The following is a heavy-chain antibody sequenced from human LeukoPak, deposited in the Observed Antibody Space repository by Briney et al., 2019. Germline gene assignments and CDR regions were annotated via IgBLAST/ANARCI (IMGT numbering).Heavy chain of an antibody. CDR1: GYTFTSYY. CDR3: ARSLYYYDSSGYLDY. D-gene: IGHD3-22*01. Sequence: ASVKVSCKASGYTFTSYYMHWVRQAPGQGLEWMGIINPSGGSTSYAQKFQGRVTMTMDTSTSTVYMELSSLRSEDTAVYYCARSLYYYDSSGYLDYWGQGTLVTVSS. J-gene: IGHJ4*02. CDR2: INPSGGST. V-gene: IGHV1-46*01.